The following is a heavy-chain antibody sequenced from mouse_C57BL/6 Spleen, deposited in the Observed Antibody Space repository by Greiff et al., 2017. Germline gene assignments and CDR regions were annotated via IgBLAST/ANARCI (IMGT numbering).Heavy chain of an antibody. V-gene: IGHV1-54*01. Sequence: VQLQQSGAELVRPGTSVKVSCKASGYAFTNYSIEWVKQRPGQGLEWIGVINPGSGGTNYNEKFKGKATLTADKSSSTAYMQLSSLKSEDSAVYFCARNEGSTTGYWGQGTTLTVSS. D-gene: IGHD1-1*01. CDR1: GYAFTNYS. CDR3: ARNEGSTTGY. J-gene: IGHJ2*01. CDR2: INPGSGGT.